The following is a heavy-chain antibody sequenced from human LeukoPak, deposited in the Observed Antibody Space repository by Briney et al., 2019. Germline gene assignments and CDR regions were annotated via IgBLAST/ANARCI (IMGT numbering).Heavy chain of an antibody. CDR3: AKDPGTYYYDSSGYYYDY. CDR2: ISGSGGST. V-gene: IGHV3-23*01. J-gene: IGHJ4*02. Sequence: SGGPLRLSCAASGFTFSSYAMSWFRQPPGKGREWVSAISGSGGSTYYADSVKGRFTISSNNSKNTLYLQMNSLRAEDTAVYYCAKDPGTYYYDSSGYYYDYWGQGTLVTVSS. CDR1: GFTFSSYA. D-gene: IGHD3-22*01.